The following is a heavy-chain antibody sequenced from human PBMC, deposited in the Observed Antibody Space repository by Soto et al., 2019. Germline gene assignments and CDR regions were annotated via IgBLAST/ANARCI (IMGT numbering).Heavy chain of an antibody. Sequence: GGSLRLSCAASGFTVSGNYMSWVRQAPGKGLEWVSVIYSGGTTYYADSVKGRFTISRDNSKNTLYLQMNSLRAEDTAVYYCARPYTRYYYYYMDVWGKGTTVTVSS. V-gene: IGHV3-66*04. CDR1: GFTVSGNY. J-gene: IGHJ6*03. CDR3: ARPYTRYYYYYMDV. D-gene: IGHD5-18*01. CDR2: IYSGGTT.